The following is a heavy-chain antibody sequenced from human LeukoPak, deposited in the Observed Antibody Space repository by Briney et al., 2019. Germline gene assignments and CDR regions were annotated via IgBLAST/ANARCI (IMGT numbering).Heavy chain of an antibody. V-gene: IGHV3-21*04. D-gene: IGHD3-10*01. Sequence: GGSLRLSCAASGFTFYDYGMSWVRQAPGKGLEWVSSISGSSSYIYYADSVKGRFTISRANAKNSLYLQMNSLRAEDTALYYCARDPTEGFEELLSPPDYWGQGTLVTVSS. CDR2: ISGSSSYI. CDR3: ARDPTEGFEELLSPPDY. J-gene: IGHJ4*02. CDR1: GFTFYDYG.